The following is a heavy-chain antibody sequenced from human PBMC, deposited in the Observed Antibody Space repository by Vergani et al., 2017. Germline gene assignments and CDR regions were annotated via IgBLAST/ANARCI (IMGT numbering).Heavy chain of an antibody. Sequence: QVQLVESGGGVVQPGRSLRLSCAASGFTFSSYGMHWVRQAPGKGLEWVAVIWYDGSNKYYADSVKGRFTISRDNSKNTLYLQMNSLRAEDTAVYYCAKDHSSGDYYYMDVWGKGTTVTVSS. CDR1: GFTFSSYG. J-gene: IGHJ6*03. V-gene: IGHV3-33*06. D-gene: IGHD6-19*01. CDR3: AKDHSSGDYYYMDV. CDR2: IWYDGSNK.